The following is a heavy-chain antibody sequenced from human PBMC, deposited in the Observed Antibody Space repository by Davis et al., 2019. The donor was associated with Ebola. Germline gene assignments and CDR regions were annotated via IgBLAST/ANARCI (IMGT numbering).Heavy chain of an antibody. CDR2: ISGSGGST. CDR3: ANGENYYDSSGFSDY. J-gene: IGHJ4*02. Sequence: GESLKISCAASGFTFSSHAMSWVRQAPGKGLEWVSAISGSGGSTYYADSVKGRFTISRDNSKNTLYLQMNSLRAEDTAVYYCANGENYYDSSGFSDYWGQGTLVTVSS. CDR1: GFTFSSHA. V-gene: IGHV3-23*01. D-gene: IGHD3-22*01.